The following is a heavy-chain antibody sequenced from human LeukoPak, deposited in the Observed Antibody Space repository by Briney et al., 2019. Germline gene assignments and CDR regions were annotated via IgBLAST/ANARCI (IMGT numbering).Heavy chain of an antibody. CDR1: GFTFSSYS. Sequence: GGSLRLSCAASGFTFSSYSVIWARQAPGKGLEWVSYVSSSGTTTYYADSVKGRFTISRDNAENSLYLQMNSLRDEDTAVYYCARVYSSSWIYFDYWGQGTLVTVSS. CDR3: ARVYSSSWIYFDY. J-gene: IGHJ4*02. V-gene: IGHV3-48*02. D-gene: IGHD6-13*01. CDR2: VSSSGTTT.